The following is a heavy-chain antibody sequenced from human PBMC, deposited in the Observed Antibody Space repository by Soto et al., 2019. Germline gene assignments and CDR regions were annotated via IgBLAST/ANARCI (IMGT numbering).Heavy chain of an antibody. CDR1: GFTVSSNY. CDR2: IYSGGST. J-gene: IGHJ4*02. V-gene: IGHV3-66*01. Sequence: GGSLRLSCAASGFTVSSNYMSWVRQAPGKGLEWVSVIYSGGSTYYTYSVKGRFTISRDNSKNTLYLQMNSLRAEDTAVYYCARDLYRAAAVWGQGTLVTVSS. CDR3: ARDLYRAAAV. D-gene: IGHD6-13*01.